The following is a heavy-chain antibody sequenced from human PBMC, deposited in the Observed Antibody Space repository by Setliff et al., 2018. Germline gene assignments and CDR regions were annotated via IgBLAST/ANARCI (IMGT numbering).Heavy chain of an antibody. CDR3: AREMEAAGQRAFDI. D-gene: IGHD6-13*01. V-gene: IGHV3-74*01. CDR2: VNSDGSST. J-gene: IGHJ3*02. Sequence: GGSLRLSCAASGFTFSSYWMHWVRQAPGKGLVWVSRVNSDGSSTTYADSVKGRFTMSRDNANNALYLQMNSLTAEDTAVYYCAREMEAAGQRAFDIWGQGTMVTVSS. CDR1: GFTFSSYW.